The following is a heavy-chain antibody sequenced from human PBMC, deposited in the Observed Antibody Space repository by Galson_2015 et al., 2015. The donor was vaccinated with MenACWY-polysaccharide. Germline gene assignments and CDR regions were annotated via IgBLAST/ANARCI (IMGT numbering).Heavy chain of an antibody. V-gene: IGHV3-7*01. CDR1: GFTFSGFW. D-gene: IGHD6-19*01. CDR3: ARYRDISGRRLDY. Sequence: SLRLSCAASGFTFSGFWMSWVRQAPGKGLEWVANIKQDGSEKYYVDTVKGRFTISRDNAKNSLYLQMNSLRAEVTAVYYCARYRDISGRRLDYPGPGTLVPVSS. CDR2: IKQDGSEK. J-gene: IGHJ4*02.